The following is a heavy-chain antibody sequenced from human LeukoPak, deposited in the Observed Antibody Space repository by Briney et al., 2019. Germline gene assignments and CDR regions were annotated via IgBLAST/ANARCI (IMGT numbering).Heavy chain of an antibody. J-gene: IGHJ6*03. D-gene: IGHD2-2*03. CDR3: AKDGMDSYYYYMDV. V-gene: IGHV3-9*01. CDR2: ISWNSGSI. CDR1: GFTFDDYA. Sequence: GGSLRLSCAASGFTFDDYAMHWVRHAPGKGLEWVSGISWNSGSIGYADSVKGRFTISRDNAKNSLYLQMNSLRAEDTALYYCAKDGMDSYYYYMDVWGKGTTVTISS.